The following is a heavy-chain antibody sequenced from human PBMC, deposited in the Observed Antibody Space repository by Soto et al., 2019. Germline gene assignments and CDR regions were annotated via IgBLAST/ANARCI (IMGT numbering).Heavy chain of an antibody. V-gene: IGHV3-23*01. CDR1: GFTFSSYA. CDR3: AKVGFIVVVVAAHNWFDP. D-gene: IGHD2-15*01. J-gene: IGHJ5*02. CDR2: ISGSGGST. Sequence: EVQLLESGGGLVQPGGFLRLSCAASGFTFSSYAMSWVRQAPGKGLEWVSAISGSGGSTYYADSVKGRFTISRDNSKNTLYLQMNSLRAEDTAVYYCAKVGFIVVVVAAHNWFDPWGQGTLVTVSS.